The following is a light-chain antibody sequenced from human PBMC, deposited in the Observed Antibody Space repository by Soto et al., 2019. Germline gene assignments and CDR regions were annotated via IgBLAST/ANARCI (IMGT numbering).Light chain of an antibody. J-gene: IGKJ4*01. Sequence: ENVLTQSPGTLSLSPGERATLSCRASQSVSNSYLAWYQQKPGQAPRLLIYAASSRATGIPDRFSGSGSGTDFTLTISRLEPEDFAVYYCHQYGSSPSTFGRGTKVVIK. CDR3: HQYGSSPST. CDR2: AAS. CDR1: QSVSNSY. V-gene: IGKV3-20*01.